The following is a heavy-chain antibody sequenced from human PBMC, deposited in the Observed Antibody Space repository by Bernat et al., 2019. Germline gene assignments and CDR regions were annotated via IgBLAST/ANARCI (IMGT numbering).Heavy chain of an antibody. CDR1: GYTFTSYG. CDR2: ISAYNGNT. Sequence: QVQLVQSGAEVKKPGASVKVSCKASGYTFTSYGISWVRQAPGQGLEWMGWISAYNGNTNYAQKLQGRVTMTTDTSTSTAYMELRSLRSDDTAVYYCARDQTSGGYSSGWYIMDYWGQGTTVTVSS. J-gene: IGHJ4*02. D-gene: IGHD6-19*01. CDR3: ARDQTSGGYSSGWYIMDY. V-gene: IGHV1-18*01.